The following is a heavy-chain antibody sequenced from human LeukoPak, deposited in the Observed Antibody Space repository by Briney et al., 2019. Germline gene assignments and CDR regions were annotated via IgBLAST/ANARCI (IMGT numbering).Heavy chain of an antibody. D-gene: IGHD6-13*01. Sequence: PGRSLRLSCAASGFTFSRYGMHWVRQAPGKGLEWVAVIASDGRDKKYVDSVKGRFTISRENSKNTLYLQMNSLRAEDTAVYYCAKDGQIAAAAYYIDYWGQGTLVTVSS. CDR2: IASDGRDK. J-gene: IGHJ4*02. CDR3: AKDGQIAAAAYYIDY. CDR1: GFTFSRYG. V-gene: IGHV3-30*18.